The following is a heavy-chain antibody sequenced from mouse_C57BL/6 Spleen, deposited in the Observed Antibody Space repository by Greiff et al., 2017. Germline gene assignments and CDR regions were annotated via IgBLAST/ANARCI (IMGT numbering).Heavy chain of an antibody. Sequence: VQLQQPGAELVKPGASVKMSCKASGYTFTSYWITWVKQRPGQGLEWIGDIYPGSGSTNYNEKFKSKATLTVDTSSSTAYMQLSSLTSEDSAVYYCARRGVVATYWYFDVWGTGTTVTVSS. CDR3: ARRGVVATYWYFDV. J-gene: IGHJ1*03. V-gene: IGHV1-55*01. D-gene: IGHD1-1*01. CDR2: IYPGSGST. CDR1: GYTFTSYW.